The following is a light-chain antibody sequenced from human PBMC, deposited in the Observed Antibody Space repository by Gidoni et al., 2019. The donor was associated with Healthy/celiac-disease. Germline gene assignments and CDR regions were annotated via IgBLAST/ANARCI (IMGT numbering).Light chain of an antibody. CDR1: SSDVGGYNY. J-gene: IGLJ1*01. V-gene: IGLV2-14*01. CDR3: SSYTSSSVSRV. CDR2: DVS. Sequence: QSALTQPASGSGSPGQTMTISCTGTSSDVGGYNYVSWYQQHPGKAPKLMIYDVSNRPSGVSNRFSGSKSGNTASLTISGLQAEDEADYYCSSYTSSSVSRVFGTGTKVTVL.